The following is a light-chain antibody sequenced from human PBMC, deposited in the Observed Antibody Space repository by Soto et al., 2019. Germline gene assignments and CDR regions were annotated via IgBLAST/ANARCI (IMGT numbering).Light chain of an antibody. CDR2: WSS. J-gene: IGKJ2*01. CDR3: QQYYSTLT. V-gene: IGKV4-1*01. Sequence: DIVMTQSPDSLSVSLGERATIKCRSSQSVLHRSNGNNYIAWYQQKPGQPPKLLIYWSSTRDSGVPDRFIGSGSGTDFTLTVSSLQAEDVAVYYCQQYYSTLTFGQGTKLEIK. CDR1: QSVLHRSNGNNY.